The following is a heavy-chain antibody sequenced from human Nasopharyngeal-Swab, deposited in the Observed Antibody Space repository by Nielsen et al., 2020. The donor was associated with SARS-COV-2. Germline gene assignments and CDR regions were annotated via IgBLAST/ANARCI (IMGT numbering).Heavy chain of an antibody. CDR2: IKQDGSEK. J-gene: IGHJ4*02. V-gene: IGHV3-7*03. Sequence: GESLKISCAASGFTFSSYWMSWVRQAPGKGLEWVANIKQDGSEKYYEDSVKGRFTISRDNAKNSLYLQMNSLRAEDTAVYYCARASGSSWDFDYWGQGTLVTVSS. CDR3: ARASGSSWDFDY. D-gene: IGHD6-13*01. CDR1: GFTFSSYW.